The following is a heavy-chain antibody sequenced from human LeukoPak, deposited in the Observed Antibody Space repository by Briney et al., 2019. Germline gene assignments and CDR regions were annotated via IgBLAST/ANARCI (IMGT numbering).Heavy chain of an antibody. D-gene: IGHD3-22*01. CDR1: GFTFSSSA. V-gene: IGHV3-23*01. J-gene: IGHJ4*02. CDR3: AKEVPGRITMIVVVKRGFDY. CDR2: ISGSGGST. Sequence: PGGSLRLSCAASGFTFSSSAMSWVRQAPGKGLEWVSAISGSGGSTYYADSVKGRFTISRDNSKNTLYLQMNSLRAEDTAVYYCAKEVPGRITMIVVVKRGFDYWGQGTLVTVSS.